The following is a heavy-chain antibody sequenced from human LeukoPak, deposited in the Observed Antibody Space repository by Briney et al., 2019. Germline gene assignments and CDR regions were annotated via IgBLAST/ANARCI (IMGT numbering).Heavy chain of an antibody. D-gene: IGHD2-2*01. V-gene: IGHV1-46*01. Sequence: ASVNVSFKASGYTFTSYYMHWVGQAPAQGRDGMGIINPSCWSTSYSQKFQGRVTMTREMSTRTVYMELSSLRSEDTAVYYCARNQYQLLNWFDPWGQGTLVTVSS. CDR2: INPSCWST. CDR1: GYTFTSYY. CDR3: ARNQYQLLNWFDP. J-gene: IGHJ5*02.